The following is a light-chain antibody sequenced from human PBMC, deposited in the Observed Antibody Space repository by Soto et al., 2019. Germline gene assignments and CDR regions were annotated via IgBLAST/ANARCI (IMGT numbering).Light chain of an antibody. V-gene: IGKV1-5*03. CDR2: KAS. CDR1: QRISVY. CDR3: QHYNAFPWT. J-gene: IGKJ1*01. Sequence: DTQMTQSPSTLSASVGDRVTITCRASQRISVYLAWYQQKPGKPPKLLISKASSLQSGVPSRFSGSGSGTEFTLTISSLQPDDVATYYCQHYNAFPWTFGQGTKVDIK.